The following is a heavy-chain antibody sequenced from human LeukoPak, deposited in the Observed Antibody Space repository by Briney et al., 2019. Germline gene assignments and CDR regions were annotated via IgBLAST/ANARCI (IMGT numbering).Heavy chain of an antibody. CDR3: ARVRVWGSYRPRYFDY. CDR1: GYSFTRFG. D-gene: IGHD3-16*02. CDR2: ISALYGHT. J-gene: IGHJ4*02. Sequence: ASVKVSCKASGYSFTRFGITWVRQAPGQGLEWMGWISALYGHTNYAQKLQGRVTMTTDTSTSTAYMELRSLRSDDTAVYYCARVRVWGSYRPRYFDYWGQGTLVTVSS. V-gene: IGHV1-18*01.